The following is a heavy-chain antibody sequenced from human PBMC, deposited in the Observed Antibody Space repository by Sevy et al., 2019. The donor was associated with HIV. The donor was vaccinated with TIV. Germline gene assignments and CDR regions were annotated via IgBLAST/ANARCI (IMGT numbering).Heavy chain of an antibody. CDR1: GFTFSSYW. CDR3: AKYPYDSSGYYFDY. D-gene: IGHD3-22*01. V-gene: IGHV3-7*03. CDR2: IKQDGSEK. Sequence: GGSLRLSCAASGFTFSSYWMSWVRQAPGKGLEWVANIKQDGSEKYYVDSVKGRFTISRDNSKNTLYLQMNGLRAEDTAVYYCAKYPYDSSGYYFDYWGQGTLVTVSS. J-gene: IGHJ4*02.